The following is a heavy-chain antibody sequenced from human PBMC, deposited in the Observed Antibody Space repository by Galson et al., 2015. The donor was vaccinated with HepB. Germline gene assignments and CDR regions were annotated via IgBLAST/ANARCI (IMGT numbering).Heavy chain of an antibody. J-gene: IGHJ6*02. Sequence: APRTSLAAPGVSLRSYSMNWGPPAPGEGVGGVSSISSSSSYIYYADSVKGRFTISRDNAKNSLYLQMNSLRAEDTAVYYCARDHYYGMDVWGQGTTVTVSS. V-gene: IGHV3-21*01. CDR2: ISSSSSYI. CDR1: GVSLRSYS. CDR3: ARDHYYGMDV.